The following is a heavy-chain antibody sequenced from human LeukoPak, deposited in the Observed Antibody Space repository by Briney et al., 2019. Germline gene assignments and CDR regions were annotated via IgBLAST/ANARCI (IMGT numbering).Heavy chain of an antibody. J-gene: IGHJ4*02. Sequence: PSETLSLTCAVYGGSFSGYYWSWIRQPPGKGLEWIGEINHSGSTNYNPSLKSRVTISVDTSKNQFSLELSSVTAADTAVYYCARGKRTRYYYDSSGHPDYWGQGTLVTVSS. D-gene: IGHD3-22*01. V-gene: IGHV4-34*01. CDR1: GGSFSGYY. CDR2: INHSGST. CDR3: ARGKRTRYYYDSSGHPDY.